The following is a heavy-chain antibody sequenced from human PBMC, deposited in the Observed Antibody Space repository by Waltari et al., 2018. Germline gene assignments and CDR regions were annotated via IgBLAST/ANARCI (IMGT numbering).Heavy chain of an antibody. J-gene: IGHJ4*02. V-gene: IGHV3-23*04. Sequence: EVQLVESGGGLVQPGGSLRLSCAASGFTFSSYAMSWVRQAPGKGLEWVSAISGSGGSTYYADSVKGRFTISRDNSKNTLYLQMNSLRAEDTAVYYCAKVWTTKGYDYVWGSYSRYYFDYWGQGTLVTVSS. CDR1: GFTFSSYA. D-gene: IGHD3-16*01. CDR2: ISGSGGST. CDR3: AKVWTTKGYDYVWGSYSRYYFDY.